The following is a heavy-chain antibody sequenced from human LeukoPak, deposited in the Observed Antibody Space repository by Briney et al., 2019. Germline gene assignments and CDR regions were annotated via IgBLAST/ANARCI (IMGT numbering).Heavy chain of an antibody. D-gene: IGHD3-22*01. Sequence: ASVKVSCKASGGTFSSLAISWVRQAPGQGLEWMGRIIPILGIANYAQKFQGRVTITADKSTSTAYMELSSLRSEDTAVYYCARTTDSSGLYYYDYWGQGTLVTVSS. CDR3: ARTTDSSGLYYYDY. CDR1: GGTFSSLA. V-gene: IGHV1-69*04. J-gene: IGHJ4*02. CDR2: IIPILGIA.